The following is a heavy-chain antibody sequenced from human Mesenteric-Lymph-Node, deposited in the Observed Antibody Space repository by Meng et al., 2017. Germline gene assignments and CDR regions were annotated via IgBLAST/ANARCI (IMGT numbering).Heavy chain of an antibody. J-gene: IGHJ2*01. D-gene: IGHD2-2*01. Sequence: EVQLVESGGGLVKPGGSLRLSCAASGFTFSSYSMNWVCQAPGKGLEWVSSISSSSSYIYYADSVKGRFTISRDNTKNSLYLQMNSLRAEDTALYYCARDPGGEAAIGLWGRGTLVTVSS. CDR3: ARDPGGEAAIGL. V-gene: IGHV3-21*01. CDR1: GFTFSSYS. CDR2: ISSSSSYI.